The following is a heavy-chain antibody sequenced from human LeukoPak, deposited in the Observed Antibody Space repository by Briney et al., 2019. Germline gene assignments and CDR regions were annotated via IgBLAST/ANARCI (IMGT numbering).Heavy chain of an antibody. V-gene: IGHV4-59*01. Sequence: PSETLSLTCTVSGGSISSYYWNWLRQPPGKGLEWIGYIYYSGSTNFNPSLKSRVTISVDTSKNQFSLKLNSVTAADTAMYYCARSDYGDYHFDYWGQGTLVTVSS. CDR3: ARSDYGDYHFDY. J-gene: IGHJ4*02. CDR1: GGSISSYY. D-gene: IGHD4-17*01. CDR2: IYYSGST.